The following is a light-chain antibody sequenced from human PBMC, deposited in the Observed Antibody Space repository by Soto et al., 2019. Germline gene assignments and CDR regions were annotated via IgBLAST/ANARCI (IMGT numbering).Light chain of an antibody. J-gene: IGKJ1*01. CDR2: KAS. Sequence: DIQMTQSPSTLSASVGDRVTITCRASQSISSWLAWYQQKPGKAPKLLIYKASSLESGVPSRFSGSGSRTEFTLSISSVQPDDSATYDCQEYNSYPRTYGQGTKVEIK. CDR1: QSISSW. CDR3: QEYNSYPRT. V-gene: IGKV1-5*03.